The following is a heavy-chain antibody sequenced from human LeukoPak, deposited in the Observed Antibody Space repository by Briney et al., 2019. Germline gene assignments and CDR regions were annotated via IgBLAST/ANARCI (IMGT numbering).Heavy chain of an antibody. CDR3: ARGPSITMIVVDKYYYYGMDV. D-gene: IGHD3-22*01. CDR1: GGSISSGGYY. V-gene: IGHV4-31*03. Sequence: SETLSLTCTVSGGSISSGGYYRIWIRQHPGKGLEWIGYIYYSGSTYYNPSLKSRVTISVDRSKNQFSLKLSSVTAADTAVYYCARGPSITMIVVDKYYYYGMDVWGQGTTVTVSS. J-gene: IGHJ6*02. CDR2: IYYSGST.